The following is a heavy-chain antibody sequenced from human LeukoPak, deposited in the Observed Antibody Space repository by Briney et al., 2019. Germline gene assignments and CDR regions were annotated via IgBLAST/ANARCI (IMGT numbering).Heavy chain of an antibody. CDR3: ARGIWFGDQLGLHFDY. CDR2: INPSGGST. Sequence: ASVKVSCKASGGTFSSDAISWVRQAPGQGLEWMGIINPSGGSTSYAQKFQGRVTMTRDTSTSTVYMELSSLRSEDTAVYYCARGIWFGDQLGLHFDYWGQGTLVTVSS. CDR1: GGTFSSDA. D-gene: IGHD3-10*01. V-gene: IGHV1-46*01. J-gene: IGHJ4*02.